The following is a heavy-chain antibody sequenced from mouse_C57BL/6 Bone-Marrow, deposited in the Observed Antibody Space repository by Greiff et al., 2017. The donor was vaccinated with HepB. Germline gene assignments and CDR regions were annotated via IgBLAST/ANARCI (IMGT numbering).Heavy chain of an antibody. CDR2: IDPSDSYT. Sequence: QVQLQQSGAELVMPGASVKLSCKASGYTFTSYWMHWVKQRPGQGLEWIGEIDPSDSYTNYNQKFKGKSTLTVDKSSSTAYMQLSSLTSEDSAVYYCARWEGNYSMDYWGQGTSVTVSS. CDR3: ARWEGNYSMDY. V-gene: IGHV1-69*01. CDR1: GYTFTSYW. D-gene: IGHD2-1*01. J-gene: IGHJ4*01.